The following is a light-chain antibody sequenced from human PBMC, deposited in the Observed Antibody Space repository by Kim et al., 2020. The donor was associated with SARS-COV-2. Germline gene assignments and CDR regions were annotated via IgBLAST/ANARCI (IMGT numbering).Light chain of an antibody. CDR2: GAS. V-gene: IGKV3D-15*01. CDR3: QQYTKGPLT. CDR1: HSVSNN. Sequence: EIVMTQSPATLSVSPGESATLSCRATHSVSNNLAWYQQKPGQPPRLLIHGASTRATGIPVRFSGSGSGTEFTLTISSLQSEDFAVYHCQQYTKGPLTFGQGTKVDIK. J-gene: IGKJ1*01.